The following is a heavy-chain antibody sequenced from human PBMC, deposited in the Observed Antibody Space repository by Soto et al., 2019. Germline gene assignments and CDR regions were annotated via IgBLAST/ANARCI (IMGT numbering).Heavy chain of an antibody. CDR1: GHTFTNYG. V-gene: IGHV1-18*04. CDR2: SSAYNGNT. D-gene: IGHD5-18*01. Sequence: VKVSCKASGHTFTNYGTGRVRQAPGQRPEWRGWSSAYNGNTNYAQKLQGTVTMTTDTSPSTAYMELLSLISGDAPVYYCPRVATCSYGAPLDNGG. J-gene: IGHJ4*01. CDR3: PRVATCSYGAPLDN.